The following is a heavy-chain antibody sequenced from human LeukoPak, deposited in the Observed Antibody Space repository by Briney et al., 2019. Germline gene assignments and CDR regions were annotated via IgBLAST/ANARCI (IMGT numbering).Heavy chain of an antibody. J-gene: IGHJ4*02. CDR3: TRYQWFGELFHDY. CDR2: IRSKANSYAT. Sequence: GGSLRLSCAASGFTFSGSAMHWVRQASGKGLEWVGRIRSKANSYATAYTASVKGRFTISRDDSKNTAYLQMNSLKTEDTAVYYCTRYQWFGELFHDYWGQGTLVTVSS. CDR1: GFTFSGSA. V-gene: IGHV3-73*01. D-gene: IGHD3-10*01.